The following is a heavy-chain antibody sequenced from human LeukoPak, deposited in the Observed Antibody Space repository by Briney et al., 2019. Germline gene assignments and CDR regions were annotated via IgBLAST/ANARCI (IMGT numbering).Heavy chain of an antibody. D-gene: IGHD7-27*01. Sequence: ASVKVSCKASGYTFTSYDINWVRQATGQGLEWMGWMNPNSGNTGYAQKFQGRVTMTRNTSISTAYMELSSLRSEDTAVYYCARERAGTGDFDYWGQGTPVTVSS. CDR1: GYTFTSYD. CDR2: MNPNSGNT. J-gene: IGHJ4*02. V-gene: IGHV1-8*01. CDR3: ARERAGTGDFDY.